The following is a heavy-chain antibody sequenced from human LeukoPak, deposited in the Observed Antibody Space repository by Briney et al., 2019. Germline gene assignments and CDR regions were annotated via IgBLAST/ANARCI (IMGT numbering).Heavy chain of an antibody. D-gene: IGHD2-15*01. CDR3: ARDRGCSGGSCYYDY. CDR2: IYYSGST. V-gene: IGHV4-39*07. CDR1: GGSISSSSYF. Sequence: SETLSLTCTVSGGSISSSSYFWGWIRQSPGKGLEWIGSIYYSGSTYYNPSLKSRVTISVDTSKNQFSLRLSSVTAADTAVYYCARDRGCSGGSCYYDYWGQGTLVTVSS. J-gene: IGHJ4*02.